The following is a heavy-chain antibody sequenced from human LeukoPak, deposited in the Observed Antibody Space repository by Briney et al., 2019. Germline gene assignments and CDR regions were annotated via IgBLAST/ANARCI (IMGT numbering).Heavy chain of an antibody. D-gene: IGHD6-19*01. J-gene: IGHJ4*02. CDR3: ARDRSGWYGGDL. CDR1: GGSISSYY. V-gene: IGHV4-59*01. CDR2: IYYSGST. Sequence: SETLSLTCTVSGGSISSYYWSWVRQPPGKGLEWIWYIYYSGSTNYNPSLKSRVTISVDTSKNQFSLKLSSVTAADTAVYYCARDRSGWYGGDLWGQGTLVTVSS.